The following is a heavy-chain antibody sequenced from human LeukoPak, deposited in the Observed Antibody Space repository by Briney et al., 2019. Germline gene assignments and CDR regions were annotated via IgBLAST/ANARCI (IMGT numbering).Heavy chain of an antibody. CDR1: GYTFTGYY. V-gene: IGHV1-2*02. CDR2: IYPSTGGT. CDR3: AREFQRGWDY. Sequence: ASVKVSCKTSGYTFTGYYMHWVRQAPGQGLEWMGWIYPSTGGTNYAAKFQGRVTMTRDTSSSTAYMELSRLQSDETAVYYCAREFQRGWDYWGQGTLVPVSS. J-gene: IGHJ4*02. D-gene: IGHD3-10*01.